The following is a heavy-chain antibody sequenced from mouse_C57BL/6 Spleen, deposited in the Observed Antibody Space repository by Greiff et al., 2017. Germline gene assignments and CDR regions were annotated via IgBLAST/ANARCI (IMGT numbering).Heavy chain of an antibody. D-gene: IGHD3-3*01. CDR3: ARGDLWDYAMDY. CDR1: GYTFTSYW. CDR2: IDPSDSET. V-gene: IGHV1-52*01. Sequence: QVQLQQSGAELVRPGSSVKLSCKASGYTFTSYWMHWVKQRPIQGLEWIGNIDPSDSETHYNQKFKDKATLTVDKSSSTAYMQLSSLTSEDSAVYYCARGDLWDYAMDYWGQGTSVTVSS. J-gene: IGHJ4*01.